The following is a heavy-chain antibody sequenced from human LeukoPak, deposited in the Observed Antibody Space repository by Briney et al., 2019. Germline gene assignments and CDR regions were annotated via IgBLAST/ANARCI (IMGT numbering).Heavy chain of an antibody. J-gene: IGHJ4*02. CDR3: ARVGSRYCSGANCYDGF. V-gene: IGHV3-30-3*01. CDR2: ISYDGNNQ. CDR1: GFAFSSLA. D-gene: IGHD2-15*01. Sequence: GGSLRLSCAVSGFAFSSLAMHWVRQAPGKGLEWVAFISYDGNNQYYADSVKGRFTISRDNSKNTLYLQTNNLRAEDTAIYYCARVGSRYCSGANCYDGFWGQGTLVSVSS.